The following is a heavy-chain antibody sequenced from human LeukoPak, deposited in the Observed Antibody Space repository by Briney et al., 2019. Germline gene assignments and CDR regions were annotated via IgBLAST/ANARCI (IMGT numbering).Heavy chain of an antibody. D-gene: IGHD1-26*01. CDR3: ARQVQSGSYTAEFFEH. CDR1: GGSISSSFY. V-gene: IGHV4-39*01. Sequence: KTSETLSLTCSVSGGSISSSFYWGWIRQSPGEGLEWIGSIYYGGSTYYNPSLKSRVTISVDTSRNQFSLRLNYVTVADTAVYHCARQVQSGSYTAEFFEHWGQGTLVTVSS. CDR2: IYYGGST. J-gene: IGHJ1*01.